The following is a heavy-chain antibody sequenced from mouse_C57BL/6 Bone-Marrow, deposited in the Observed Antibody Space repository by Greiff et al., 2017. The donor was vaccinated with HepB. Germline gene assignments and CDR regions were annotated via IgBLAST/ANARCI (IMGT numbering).Heavy chain of an antibody. D-gene: IGHD2-1*01. CDR1: GFTFSSYT. J-gene: IGHJ1*03. Sequence: EVKLVESGGGLVKPGGSLKLSCAASGFTFSSYTMSWVRQTPEKRLEWVATISGGGGNTYYPDSVKGRFTISRDNAKNTLYLQMSSLRSEDTALYYCARREYYYGNSYWYFDVWGTGTTVTVSS. CDR3: ARREYYYGNSYWYFDV. CDR2: ISGGGGNT. V-gene: IGHV5-9*01.